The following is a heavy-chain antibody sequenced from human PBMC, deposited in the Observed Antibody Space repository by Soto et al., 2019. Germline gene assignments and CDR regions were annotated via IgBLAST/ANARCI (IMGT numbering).Heavy chain of an antibody. D-gene: IGHD5-12*01. Sequence: GGSLRLSCAASGFTFSSYAMSWVRQAPGKGLEWDSVISSCGASTSYADSVKGRFTISRDNSKNTLYLQMNSLRAEDTAVYYCTREIYSDYDYDAFDIWGQGTMVTVSS. V-gene: IGHV3-23*01. CDR3: TREIYSDYDYDAFDI. CDR2: ISSCGAST. CDR1: GFTFSSYA. J-gene: IGHJ3*02.